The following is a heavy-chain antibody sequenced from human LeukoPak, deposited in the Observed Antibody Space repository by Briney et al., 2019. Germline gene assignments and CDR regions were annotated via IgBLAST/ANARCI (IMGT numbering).Heavy chain of an antibody. V-gene: IGHV3-48*04. Sequence: GGSLRLSCAASGFTFSSYSMNWVRQAPGKGLEWVSYISSSSSTIYYADSVKGQFTISRDNAKNSLYLQMNSLRAEDTAVYYCARDFPVIDYWGQGTLVTVSS. CDR3: ARDFPVIDY. CDR2: ISSSSSTI. CDR1: GFTFSSYS. D-gene: IGHD6-19*01. J-gene: IGHJ4*02.